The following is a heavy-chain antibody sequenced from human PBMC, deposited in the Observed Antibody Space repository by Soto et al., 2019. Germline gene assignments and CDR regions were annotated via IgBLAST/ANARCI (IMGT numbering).Heavy chain of an antibody. Sequence: QVQLQQWGAGLVKPSETLSLSCAVYGQSFSGHSWAWIRQPPGKGLEWIGEINESGSTYYNPSLNSRVTIATDTSKNQFPVKLSSVSAADTAAYFCARGSGIVALPGELEDVKYDYWGQGTLVNVSS. D-gene: IGHD1-1*01. CDR3: ARGSGIVALPGELEDVKYDY. CDR1: GQSFSGHS. J-gene: IGHJ4*02. CDR2: INESGST. V-gene: IGHV4-34*01.